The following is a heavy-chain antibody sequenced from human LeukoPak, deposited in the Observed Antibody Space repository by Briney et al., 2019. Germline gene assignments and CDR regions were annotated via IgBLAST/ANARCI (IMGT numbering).Heavy chain of an antibody. V-gene: IGHV3-74*01. J-gene: IGHJ5*02. CDR1: GLAFSYNW. CDR2: IKGDGSET. D-gene: IGHD3-22*01. CDR3: VRGQIGVSVIVH. Sequence: GGSLRLSCAASGLAFSYNWMHGVRQDTRKGLVWVSRIKGDGSETNYADSVKGRFTISRDNAKNTLFLQMNSLRVEDTAVYYCVRGQIGVSVIVHWGQGTLVTVSS.